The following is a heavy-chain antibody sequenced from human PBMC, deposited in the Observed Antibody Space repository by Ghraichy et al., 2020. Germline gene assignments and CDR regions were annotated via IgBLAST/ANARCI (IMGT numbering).Heavy chain of an antibody. J-gene: IGHJ4*02. V-gene: IGHV3-30*18. CDR2: VSKEGRNE. D-gene: IGHD4-17*01. CDR3: AKSGSGGDLLDY. CDR1: GFTFNSYG. Sequence: GSLRLSCAASGFTFNSYGMHWVRQAPGKGLEWVAAVSKEGRNEYYADSVKGRFTISRDNSKSMLYLQMNSLRAEDTGVYYCAKSGSGGDLLDYWGQGTLVTVSS.